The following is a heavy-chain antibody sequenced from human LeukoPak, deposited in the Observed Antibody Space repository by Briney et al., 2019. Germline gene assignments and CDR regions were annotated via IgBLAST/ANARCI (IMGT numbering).Heavy chain of an antibody. Sequence: GESLRISCNGSGYSFTSYWISWVRQMPGKGLEWMGRIDPRDSYTKYSPSFQGHVSISADKSISTAYLQWSSLNASNTATYYCARLESSGYYVYWGQGTLVTVSS. D-gene: IGHD3-22*01. CDR2: IDPRDSYT. V-gene: IGHV5-10-1*01. J-gene: IGHJ4*02. CDR3: ARLESSGYYVY. CDR1: GYSFTSYW.